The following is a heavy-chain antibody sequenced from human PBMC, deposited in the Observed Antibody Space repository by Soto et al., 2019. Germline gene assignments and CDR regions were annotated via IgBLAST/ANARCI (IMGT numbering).Heavy chain of an antibody. D-gene: IGHD3-22*01. J-gene: IGHJ4*02. CDR1: GGSISSGDYY. CDR2: IYYSGST. V-gene: IGHV4-30-4*01. CDR3: ASLDSSGYSPFDY. Sequence: QVQLQESGPGLVKPSQTLSLTCTVSGGSISSGDYYWSWIRQPPGKGLEWIGYIYYSGSTYYNPALKSRVTISVDTSKNQFSLKLSSVTAADTAVYYCASLDSSGYSPFDYWGQGTLVTVSS.